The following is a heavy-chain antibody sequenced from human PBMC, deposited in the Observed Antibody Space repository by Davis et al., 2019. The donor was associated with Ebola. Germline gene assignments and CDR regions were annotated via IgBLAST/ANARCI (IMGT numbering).Heavy chain of an antibody. CDR1: GFTFSNYG. V-gene: IGHV3-33*03. CDR2: IWYDGSNE. Sequence: GESLKISCEASGFTFSNYGMHWVRQAPGKGLEWVAVIWYDGSNEYYTDSVKGRFTISRDNAKNTLYLQMDNLRADDSAIYYCMRKIHGVYDAFDMWGQGTTVTVSS. J-gene: IGHJ3*02. D-gene: IGHD2-8*01. CDR3: MRKIHGVYDAFDM.